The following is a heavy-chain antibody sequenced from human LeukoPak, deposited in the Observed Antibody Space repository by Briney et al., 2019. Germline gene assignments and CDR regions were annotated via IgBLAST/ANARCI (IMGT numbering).Heavy chain of an antibody. J-gene: IGHJ4*02. Sequence: PGGSLRLSFAAFGFTFKVYTMNWVRQAPGKGLEWLSSISYSGDNRGGNTYYADSVRGRFSICRDTSQNTVFLQMSSLRVDDTAAYYCVGTFTVFGVVATIAWGQGTLVTVSS. CDR1: GFTFKVYT. D-gene: IGHD3-3*01. CDR2: ISYSGDNRGGNT. CDR3: VGTFTVFGVVATIA. V-gene: IGHV3-23*01.